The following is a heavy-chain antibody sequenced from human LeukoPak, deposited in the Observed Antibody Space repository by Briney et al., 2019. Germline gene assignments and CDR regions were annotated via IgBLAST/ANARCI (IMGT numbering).Heavy chain of an antibody. V-gene: IGHV3-72*01. CDR1: GFTFSDHH. J-gene: IGHJ4*02. CDR2: IRNKANRYTT. D-gene: IGHD7-27*01. Sequence: GGSLRLSCAASGFTFSDHHMDWVRQAPGEGLEWVARIRNKANRYTTEYAASVKGRFTISRDASENSLYLQMDSLKPEDTAVYYCARSPLGIAPFDYWGQGTLVTVSS. CDR3: ARSPLGIAPFDY.